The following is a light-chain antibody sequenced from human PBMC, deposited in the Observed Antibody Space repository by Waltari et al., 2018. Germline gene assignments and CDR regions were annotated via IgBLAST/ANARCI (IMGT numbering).Light chain of an antibody. J-gene: IGLJ1*01. CDR2: DVT. V-gene: IGLV2-14*03. CDR1: SSDVGGSNY. CDR3: SSYRKSSTAGGV. Sequence: QSALTQPASVSGSPGQSITISCTGTSSDVGGSNYVSWYQQHPGTAPKRMIYDVTNRASGVSSRFTGSKSGNTASLTISGLQTDDEADYYCSSYRKSSTAGGVFGTGTKVTVL.